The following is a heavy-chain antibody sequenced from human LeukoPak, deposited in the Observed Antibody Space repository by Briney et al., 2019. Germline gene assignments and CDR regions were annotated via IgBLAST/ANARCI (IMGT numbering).Heavy chain of an antibody. J-gene: IGHJ5*02. Sequence: ASVKVSCKASGYTFTSYGISWVRQAPGQGLEWMGWISAYNGNTNYAQKLQGRVTMTTDTSTSTAYMELRSLRSDDTAVYYCARGPQRDIAVAGTPHNWFDPWAREPWSPSPQ. CDR3: ARGPQRDIAVAGTPHNWFDP. D-gene: IGHD6-19*01. V-gene: IGHV1-18*01. CDR2: ISAYNGNT. CDR1: GYTFTSYG.